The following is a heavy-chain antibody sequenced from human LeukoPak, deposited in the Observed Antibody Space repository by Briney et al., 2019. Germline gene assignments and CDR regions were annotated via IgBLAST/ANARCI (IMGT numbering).Heavy chain of an antibody. CDR1: GFTFSSYA. D-gene: IGHD1-14*01. CDR2: IIGSGVTT. J-gene: IGHJ4*02. CDR3: AKDASDTGYYFDY. Sequence: GGSLRLSCAGSGFTFSSYAMSWARQAPGKGLEWVSTIIGSGVTTYYADSVKGRFTISRDNSRNTLYLQVNSLRAEDTAVYYCAKDASDTGYYFDYWGQGTLVTVSS. V-gene: IGHV3-23*01.